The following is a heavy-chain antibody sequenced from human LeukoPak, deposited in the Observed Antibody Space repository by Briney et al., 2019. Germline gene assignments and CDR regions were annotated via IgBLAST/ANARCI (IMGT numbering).Heavy chain of an antibody. CDR1: GGSISSYY. CDR2: IYYSGST. CDR3: ARNDWTYGGYFDY. J-gene: IGHJ4*02. Sequence: PSETLSLTCTVSGGSISSYYWSWIRQPPGKGLEWIGYIYYSGSTNYNPSLKSRLTMSVDTSKNQFSLRLSSVTAADTAVHYCARNDWTYGGYFDYWGQGTLVTVSS. D-gene: IGHD1-7*01. V-gene: IGHV4-59*01.